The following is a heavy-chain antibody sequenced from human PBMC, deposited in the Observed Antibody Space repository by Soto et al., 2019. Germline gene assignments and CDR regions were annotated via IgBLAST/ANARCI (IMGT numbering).Heavy chain of an antibody. V-gene: IGHV3-23*01. CDR1: GFPLSHYW. D-gene: IGHD2-15*01. CDR3: AKDPDIVVVVAGAFDI. CDR2: ISGSGGST. Sequence: GGSLRLSCSASGFPLSHYWMTWVRQAPGKGLEWVSAISGSGGSTYYADSVKGRFTISRDNSKNTLYLQMNSLRAEDTAVYYCAKDPDIVVVVAGAFDIWGQGTMVTVSS. J-gene: IGHJ3*02.